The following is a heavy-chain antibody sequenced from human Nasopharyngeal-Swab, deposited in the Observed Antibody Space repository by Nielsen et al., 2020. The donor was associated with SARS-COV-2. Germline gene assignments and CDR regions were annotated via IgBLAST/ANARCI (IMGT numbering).Heavy chain of an antibody. V-gene: IGHV4-4*02. J-gene: IGHJ4*02. Sequence: SETLSLTCTVSGGSISSSNWWSWVRQPPGKGLEWIGEIYHSGSTNYNPSLKSRVTISVDKSKNQFSLKLSSVTAADTAVYYCARTDYGDGIFDYWGQGTLVTVSS. D-gene: IGHD4-17*01. CDR1: GGSISSSNW. CDR3: ARTDYGDGIFDY. CDR2: IYHSGST.